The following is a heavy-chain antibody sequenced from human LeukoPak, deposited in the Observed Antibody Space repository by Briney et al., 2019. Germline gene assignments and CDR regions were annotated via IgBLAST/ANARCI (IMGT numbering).Heavy chain of an antibody. J-gene: IGHJ3*02. Sequence: GASVKVSCKASGYTFTGYYMHWVRQAPGQGLEWMGWINPNSGGTNYAQKFQGRVTMTRDTSISTAYMELSRLRSDDTAVYYCARFGYYDSSGYDDAFDIWGQGTMVTVSS. CDR3: ARFGYYDSSGYDDAFDI. V-gene: IGHV1-2*02. D-gene: IGHD3-22*01. CDR2: INPNSGGT. CDR1: GYTFTGYY.